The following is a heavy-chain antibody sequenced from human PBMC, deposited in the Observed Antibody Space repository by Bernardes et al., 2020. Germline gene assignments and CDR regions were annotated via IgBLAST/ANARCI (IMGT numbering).Heavy chain of an antibody. CDR3: ARMPEAFAYYDFWGGYYTALRLVGD. CDR2: IYYSGST. J-gene: IGHJ4*03. CDR1: GGSIRSGDYY. D-gene: IGHD3-3*01. Sequence: SETLSLTCTVSGGSIRSGDYYWSWIRQPPGTGLEWIGYIYYSGSTYYNPSLKSRVTIPVDTSKNQFSLKLSSVPAADAAVYYCARMPEAFAYYDFWGGYYTALRLVGDGGHMTLVTVSS. V-gene: IGHV4-30-4*01.